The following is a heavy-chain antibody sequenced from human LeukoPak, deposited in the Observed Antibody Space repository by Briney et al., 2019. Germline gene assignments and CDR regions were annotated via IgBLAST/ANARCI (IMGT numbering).Heavy chain of an antibody. V-gene: IGHV3-23*01. CDR1: GFTFSSYD. CDR2: ISGSGGST. D-gene: IGHD3-16*01. CDR3: EKKGDYVWGSYFPGYFDY. Sequence: PGGSLRLSCAASGFTFSSYDMSWVRQAPGKGLEWVSAISGSGGSTYYADSVKGRFTISRDNSKNTLYLQMNSLRAEDTAVYYCEKKGDYVWGSYFPGYFDYWGQGTLVTVSS. J-gene: IGHJ4*02.